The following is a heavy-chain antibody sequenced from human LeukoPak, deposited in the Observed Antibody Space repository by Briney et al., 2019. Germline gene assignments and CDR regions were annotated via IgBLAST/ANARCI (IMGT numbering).Heavy chain of an antibody. J-gene: IGHJ4*02. CDR1: GFTFSSYG. V-gene: IGHV3-23*01. D-gene: IGHD3-10*01. Sequence: GGTLRLSCAASGFTFSSYGMSWVRQAPGKGPEWVSAISGSGGSTYYADSVKGRFTISRDNSKNTLYLQMNSLRAEDTAVYYCAKDRHYYGSGTLSGYWGQGTLVTVSS. CDR2: ISGSGGST. CDR3: AKDRHYYGSGTLSGY.